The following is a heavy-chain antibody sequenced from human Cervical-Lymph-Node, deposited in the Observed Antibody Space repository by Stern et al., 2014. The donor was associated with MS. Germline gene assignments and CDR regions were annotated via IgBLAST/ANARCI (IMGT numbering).Heavy chain of an antibody. Sequence: QVQLVQSGTEVKKPGASVKVSCKTSGFTFTGYGITWVRQAPGQGLEWMGWISAYNGNTKYAQRFQDRVTMTTDTSTSTAYMELRSLRSDDTAVYYCAREGGITGKTKSDSWGQGTLVSVSS. CDR2: ISAYNGNT. CDR3: AREGGITGKTKSDS. CDR1: GFTFTGYG. J-gene: IGHJ4*02. V-gene: IGHV1-18*01. D-gene: IGHD1/OR15-1a*01.